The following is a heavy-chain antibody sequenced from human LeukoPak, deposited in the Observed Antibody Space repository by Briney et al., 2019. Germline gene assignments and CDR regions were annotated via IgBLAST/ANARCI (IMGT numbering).Heavy chain of an antibody. CDR1: GFTFGSYS. V-gene: IGHV3-21*01. CDR3: ARDQIPYCSGGSCYSSLFDY. Sequence: GGSLRLSCAASGFTFGSYSMNWVRQAPGKGLEWVSSISGSSSYIYYADSVKGRFTISRDNAKNSLYLQMNSLRAEDTAVYYCARDQIPYCSGGSCYSSLFDYWGQGTLVTVSS. J-gene: IGHJ4*02. CDR2: ISGSSSYI. D-gene: IGHD2-15*01.